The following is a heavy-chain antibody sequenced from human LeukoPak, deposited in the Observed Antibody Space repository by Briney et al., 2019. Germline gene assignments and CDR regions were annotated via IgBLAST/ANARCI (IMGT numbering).Heavy chain of an antibody. J-gene: IGHJ4*02. V-gene: IGHV3-7*01. CDR2: IKQDGSEK. CDR1: GSTFINYW. D-gene: IGHD5-24*01. CDR3: ARDGDGYKSTPFDY. Sequence: GGSLRLSCVASGSTFINYWMSWVRQAPGKGLEWVANIKQDGSEKYYVESVKGRFTIFRDNAKNPLFLQMNSLRVDDTAVYYCARDGDGYKSTPFDYWGQGTLVTVSS.